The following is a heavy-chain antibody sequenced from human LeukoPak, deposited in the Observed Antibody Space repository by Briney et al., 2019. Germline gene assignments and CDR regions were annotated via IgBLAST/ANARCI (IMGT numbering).Heavy chain of an antibody. CDR1: GDSIRSSTYY. J-gene: IGHJ4*02. CDR2: IYYSGRT. Sequence: PSETLSLTCTDSGDSIRSSTYYWGWIRQPPGKGLEWIGSIYYSGRTYYNPSLKSRVTISVDTSNNQFSLKLSSVTAADTAVYYCAKLYSGTRPPDYWGQGALVTVSS. D-gene: IGHD3-10*01. CDR3: AKLYSGTRPPDY. V-gene: IGHV4-39*01.